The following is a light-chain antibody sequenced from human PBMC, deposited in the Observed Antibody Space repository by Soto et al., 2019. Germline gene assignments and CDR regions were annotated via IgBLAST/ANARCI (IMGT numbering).Light chain of an antibody. CDR2: DAS. J-gene: IGKJ4*01. V-gene: IGKV3-15*01. CDR1: QGISTT. Sequence: IVMTQSPATLSVSPGEGATLSCRASQGISTTLAWYQQKPGQTPRLLIYDASTRATGVPARFSGSASAIELTITITALQSEDFAGYYCQHYAVWPLTFGGGTKVDIK. CDR3: QHYAVWPLT.